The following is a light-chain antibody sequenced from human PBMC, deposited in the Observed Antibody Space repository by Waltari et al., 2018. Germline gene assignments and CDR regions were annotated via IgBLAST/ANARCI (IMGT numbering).Light chain of an antibody. J-gene: IGKJ2*01. V-gene: IGKV1-39*01. Sequence: DIQMTQSPSSLSASVGDTVTITCRAAESIGSYLSWYQQKPGKAPKLLIYTASSVETGGPSRFSGSGSGTDFTLTISSLQPEDSATYYCQQSYSALGYTYGQGTKLEIK. CDR1: ESIGSY. CDR2: TAS. CDR3: QQSYSALGYT.